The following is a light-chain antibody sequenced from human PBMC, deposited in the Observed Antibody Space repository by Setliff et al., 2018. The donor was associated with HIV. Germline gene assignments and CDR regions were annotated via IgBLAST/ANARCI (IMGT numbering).Light chain of an antibody. CDR1: SSDVGGYNY. CDR3: CSYAGNSYV. V-gene: IGLV2-11*01. Sequence: QSALTQPHSVSGSPGQSVTISCTGTSSDVGGYNYVSWYQQYPDKAPKLMIYDVSKRPSGVPDRFSGSKSGNTASLTISGLQAEDEADYHCCSYAGNSYVFGTGTKVTVL. CDR2: DVS. J-gene: IGLJ1*01.